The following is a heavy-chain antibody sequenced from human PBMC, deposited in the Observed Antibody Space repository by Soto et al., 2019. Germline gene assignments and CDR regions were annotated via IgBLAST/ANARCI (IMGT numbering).Heavy chain of an antibody. CDR2: INIDGSTT. V-gene: IGHV3-74*01. D-gene: IGHD2-15*01. CDR1: GFSLSNYW. CDR3: VRIRRGDGYSFGY. J-gene: IGHJ4*02. Sequence: EVQLVESGGVSVQPGGSLRLSCAASGFSLSNYWMHWVRQAPGKGLVWVSRINIDGSTTTYADSVKGRFTISRDNAKNTLYLQMNSLRDEDTDVYYCVRIRRGDGYSFGYWGQGNLVTVSS.